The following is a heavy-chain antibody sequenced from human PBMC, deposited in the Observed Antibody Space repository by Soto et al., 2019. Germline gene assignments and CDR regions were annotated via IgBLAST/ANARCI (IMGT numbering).Heavy chain of an antibody. D-gene: IGHD3-22*01. CDR2: INHSGGT. CDR1: GGSFSAYY. Sequence: SETLSLTCAVYGGSFSAYYWSWIRQPPGKGLEWIGEINHSGGTSYNPSLKSRVTISVDTSKSQFSLKLTSVTAADRAVYYCARGSVDTVDSIGLYEYRGQGTPVTVSS. J-gene: IGHJ4*02. V-gene: IGHV4-34*01. CDR3: ARGSVDTVDSIGLYEY.